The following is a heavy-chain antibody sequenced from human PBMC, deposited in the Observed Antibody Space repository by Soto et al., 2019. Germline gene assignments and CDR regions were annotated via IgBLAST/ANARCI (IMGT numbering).Heavy chain of an antibody. CDR3: ARARWLRFSPGYYCYGIDV. D-gene: IGHD5-12*01. CDR2: IIPIFGTA. CDR1: GGTFSSYA. Sequence: SVKVSCKASGGTFSSYAISWVRQAPGQGLEWMGGIIPIFGTANYAQKFQGRVTITADESTSTAYMELSSLRSEDTAVYYCARARWLRFSPGYYCYGIDVWGQGTTVTVSS. J-gene: IGHJ6*02. V-gene: IGHV1-69*13.